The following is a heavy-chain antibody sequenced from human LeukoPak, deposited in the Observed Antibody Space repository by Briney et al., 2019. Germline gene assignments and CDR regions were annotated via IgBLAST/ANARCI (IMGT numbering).Heavy chain of an antibody. CDR1: GFTFSSYA. Sequence: GGSLRLSCAASGFTFSSYAMSWVRQAPGKGLEWVSAISGSGGSTYYADSVKGRFTISRDNSKNTLYLQMNSLRAEDTAVYYCAKSVVVVPAAPNDYWGQGTLVTVSS. J-gene: IGHJ4*02. CDR2: ISGSGGST. CDR3: AKSVVVVPAAPNDY. D-gene: IGHD2-2*01. V-gene: IGHV3-23*01.